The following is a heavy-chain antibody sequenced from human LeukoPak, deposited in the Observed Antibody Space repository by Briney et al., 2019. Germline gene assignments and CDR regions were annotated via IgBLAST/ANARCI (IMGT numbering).Heavy chain of an antibody. J-gene: IGHJ4*02. Sequence: GGSLRLSCVASGLTFSDDHVSWIRQAPGKGLEWVSYISPGSHSIYYVDSVKGRFTISRDNAKNSLYLQMNSLRFDDTALYYWGTKGLRGGGDNWGQGTLVTVSS. CDR2: ISPGSHSI. CDR3: GTKGLRGGGDN. V-gene: IGHV3-11*01. CDR1: GLTFSDDH. D-gene: IGHD2-8*01.